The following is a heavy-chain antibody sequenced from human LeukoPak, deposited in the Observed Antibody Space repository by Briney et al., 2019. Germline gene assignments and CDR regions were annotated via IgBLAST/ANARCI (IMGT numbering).Heavy chain of an antibody. CDR1: GFTFSDYW. V-gene: IGHV3-7*01. CDR3: ARKDCSGGSCYRNFDS. Sequence: GSLRLSCAASGFTFSDYWMSWVRQTPGKGLEWVANIKKDGSERYYVDSVKGRFTISSDNAKNSLYLQMNSLRAEDTAVYYCARKDCSGGSCYRNFDSWGQGTLVTVSS. D-gene: IGHD2-15*01. CDR2: IKKDGSER. J-gene: IGHJ4*02.